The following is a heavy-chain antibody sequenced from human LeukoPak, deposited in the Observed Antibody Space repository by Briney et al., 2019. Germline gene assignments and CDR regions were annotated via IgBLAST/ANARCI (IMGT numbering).Heavy chain of an antibody. D-gene: IGHD7-27*01. CDR1: GFTFSSYD. V-gene: IGHV3-13*01. CDR2: IGTAGDT. CDR3: ARGGKLGYYFDY. Sequence: GGSLRLSCAASGFTFSSYDMHWARQATGKGLEWVSAIGTAGDTYYPGSVKGRFTISRENAKNSLYLQMNSLRAGDTAVYYCARGGKLGYYFDYWSQGTLVTVSS. J-gene: IGHJ4*02.